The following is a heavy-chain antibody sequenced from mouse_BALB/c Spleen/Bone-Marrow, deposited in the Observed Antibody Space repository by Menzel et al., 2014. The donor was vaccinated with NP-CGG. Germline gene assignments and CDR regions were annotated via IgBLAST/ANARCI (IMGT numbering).Heavy chain of an antibody. D-gene: IGHD2-4*01. CDR1: GYTFTSYV. CDR2: INPYNDGS. J-gene: IGHJ3*01. CDR3: ARGTDRDYEYDWFAY. Sequence: EVKLMESGPELVKPGASVKMSCKASGYTFTSYVMHWVKQKPGQGLEWIGYINPYNDGSKYNEKFKGKATLTSDKSSSTAYMELSSLTSEDSAVYYCARGTDRDYEYDWFAYRGQGTLVTVSA. V-gene: IGHV1-14*01.